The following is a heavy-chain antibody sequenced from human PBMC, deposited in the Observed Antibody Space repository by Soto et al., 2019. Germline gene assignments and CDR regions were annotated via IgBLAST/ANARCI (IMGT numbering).Heavy chain of an antibody. Sequence: QVQLVESGGGVVQPGRSLRLSCAASGFTFSSYGMHWVRQAPGKGLEWVAVISYDGSNKYYADSVKGRFTISRDNSKNTLYLQMNSLRAEDTAVYYCATESAVSGSYFDYWGQGTLVTVSS. CDR3: ATESAVSGSYFDY. CDR1: GFTFSSYG. V-gene: IGHV3-30*03. D-gene: IGHD1-26*01. CDR2: ISYDGSNK. J-gene: IGHJ4*02.